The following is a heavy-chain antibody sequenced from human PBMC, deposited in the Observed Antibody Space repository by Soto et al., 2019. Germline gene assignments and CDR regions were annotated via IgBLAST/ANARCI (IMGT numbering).Heavy chain of an antibody. CDR2: ISPHNRNT. CDR1: GYTHGHCY. Sequence: GAPVKATCRASGYTHGHCYLAWVRQAPGQGLEWMGAISPHNRNTNYAEKFRGRVTMTTDTSTTTAYMELRSLRSDDTAVYYCARDEGGYDILTGYYKAHHFDQWGQGALVTVSS. CDR3: ARDEGGYDILTGYYKAHHFDQ. V-gene: IGHV1-18*01. J-gene: IGHJ4*02. D-gene: IGHD3-9*01.